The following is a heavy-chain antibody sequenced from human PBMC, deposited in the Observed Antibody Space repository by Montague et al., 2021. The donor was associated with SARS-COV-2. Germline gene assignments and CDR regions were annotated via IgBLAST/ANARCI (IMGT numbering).Heavy chain of an antibody. CDR1: GGSISSGGYY. J-gene: IGHJ6*02. CDR2: IYYSGST. Sequence: TRSLTCTVSGGSISSGGYYWGWIRQHPGKGLEWIGYIYYSGSTYYNPSLKSRVTISVDTSKNQFSLKLSSVTAADTAVYYCARVEFDGGYDSVPLDVWGQGTTVTVSS. D-gene: IGHD5-12*01. CDR3: ARVEFDGGYDSVPLDV. V-gene: IGHV4-31*03.